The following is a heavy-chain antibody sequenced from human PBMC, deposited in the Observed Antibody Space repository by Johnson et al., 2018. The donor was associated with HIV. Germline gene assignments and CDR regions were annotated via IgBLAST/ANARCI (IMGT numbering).Heavy chain of an antibody. CDR3: ARVLAYCCGDCSPGALDI. J-gene: IGHJ3*02. V-gene: IGHV3-66*02. Sequence: VQLVESGGGLVQPGGSLRFSCAASGFTVSSNYMSWVRQAPGKGLEWVSGINWNGGSTGYADSVKGRFTISRDNSKKTLYLKMSSLRAVDTAVYDCARVLAYCCGDCSPGALDIWGQGTMVTVSS. D-gene: IGHD2-21*02. CDR1: GFTVSSNY. CDR2: INWNGGST.